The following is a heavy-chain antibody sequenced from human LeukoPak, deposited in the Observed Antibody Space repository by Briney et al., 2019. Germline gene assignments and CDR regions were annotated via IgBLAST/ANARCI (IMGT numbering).Heavy chain of an antibody. V-gene: IGHV4-59*01. D-gene: IGHD3-10*01. CDR3: ARDRYYYGSGSYSTDWYFDL. Sequence: KPSETLSLTCTVSGGSISSYYWSWIRQPPGKGLEWIGYIYYSGSTNYNPSLKSRVTISVHTSKNQFSLQLSSVTAADTAVYYCARDRYYYGSGSYSTDWYFDLWGRGTLVTVSS. CDR1: GGSISSYY. J-gene: IGHJ2*01. CDR2: IYYSGST.